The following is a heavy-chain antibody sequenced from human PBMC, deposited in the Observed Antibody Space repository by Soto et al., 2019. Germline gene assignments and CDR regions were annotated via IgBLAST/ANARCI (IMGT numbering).Heavy chain of an antibody. CDR2: IYYSGST. CDR1: GGSISSYY. J-gene: IGHJ5*02. V-gene: IGHV4-59*01. CDR3: ARDRSTYGGGGTGEVKENWFDP. Sequence: SETLSLTCTVSGGSISSYYWSWIRQPPGKGLEWIGYIYYSGSTNYNPSLKSRVTMAVDTSKKQVSLELNSVTAADTAVYYCARDRSTYGGGGTGEVKENWFDPWGQGILVTVSS. D-gene: IGHD2-8*01.